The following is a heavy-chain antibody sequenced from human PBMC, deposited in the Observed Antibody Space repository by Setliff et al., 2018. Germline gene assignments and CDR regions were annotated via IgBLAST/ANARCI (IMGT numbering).Heavy chain of an antibody. Sequence: SVKVSCKASGYSFTDYYMHWVRQAPGQGLEWMGVIIPIFGTTNNAQKFQGRVTITADESTSTAYMELSSLRSEDTAVYYCARANYYDSSGHSVYGMDVWGQGTTVTVSS. V-gene: IGHV1-69*13. CDR1: GYSFTDYY. D-gene: IGHD3-22*01. CDR2: IIPIFGTT. J-gene: IGHJ6*02. CDR3: ARANYYDSSGHSVYGMDV.